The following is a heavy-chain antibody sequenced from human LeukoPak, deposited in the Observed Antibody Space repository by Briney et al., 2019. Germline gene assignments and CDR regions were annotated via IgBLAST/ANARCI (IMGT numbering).Heavy chain of an antibody. CDR3: AKVGQWLVRRYFDY. V-gene: IGHV3-30*18. J-gene: IGHJ4*02. CDR2: ISYDGSNK. D-gene: IGHD6-19*01. Sequence: GRSLRLSCAASGFTFSNYGMHWVRQAPGKGLEWVAVISYDGSNKYYAESVKGRFTISRDNSKNTLYLQMNSLRGEDTAVYYCAKVGQWLVRRYFDYWGQGTLVTVSS. CDR1: GFTFSNYG.